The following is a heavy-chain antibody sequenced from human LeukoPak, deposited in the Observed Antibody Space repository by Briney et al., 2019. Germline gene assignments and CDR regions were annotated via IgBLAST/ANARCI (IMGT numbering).Heavy chain of an antibody. V-gene: IGHV4-34*01. CDR2: INHSGST. Sequence: PSETLSLTCAVYGGSFSGYYWSWIRQPPGKGLEWIGEINHSGSTNYNPSLKSRVTISVDTSKNQFSLKLSSVTAADTAVYYCAGGPPSLYYYDSSGYCYFDYWGQGTLVTVSS. D-gene: IGHD3-22*01. CDR1: GGSFSGYY. CDR3: AGGPPSLYYYDSSGYCYFDY. J-gene: IGHJ4*02.